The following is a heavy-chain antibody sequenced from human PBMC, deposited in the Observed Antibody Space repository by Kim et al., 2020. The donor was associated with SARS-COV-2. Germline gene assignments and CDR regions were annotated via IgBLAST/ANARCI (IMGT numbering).Heavy chain of an antibody. D-gene: IGHD1-20*01. V-gene: IGHV4-59*01. J-gene: IGHJ4*02. CDR3: ARQFGITGSNDYFDY. CDR2: ISDSGST. Sequence: SETLSLTCSVSGGPINTYYWNWIRQPPGRGLEWIGYISDSGSTKYNPSLKNRVSMSVDTSKSQFSLKVTSMTAADTAIYYCARQFGITGSNDYFDYWGQGTLVTVSS. CDR1: GGPINTYY.